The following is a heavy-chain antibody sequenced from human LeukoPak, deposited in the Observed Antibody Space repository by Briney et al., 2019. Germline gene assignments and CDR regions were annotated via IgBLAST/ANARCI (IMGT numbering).Heavy chain of an antibody. CDR1: GFTFSSYW. CDR2: INSDGSST. Sequence: GGSLRLSCAASGFTFSSYWMHWVRQAPGKGLVWVSRINSDGSSTSYADSVKGRFTISRDNAKNTLYLQMNSLRAEDAAVYYCALSRLGELSLIYWGQGTLVTVSS. CDR3: ALSRLGELSLIY. J-gene: IGHJ4*02. D-gene: IGHD3-16*02. V-gene: IGHV3-74*01.